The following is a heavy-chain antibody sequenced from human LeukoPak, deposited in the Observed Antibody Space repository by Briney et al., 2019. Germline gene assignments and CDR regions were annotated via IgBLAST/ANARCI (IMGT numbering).Heavy chain of an antibody. CDR1: GYTFTSYG. CDR3: ARGRVDHYYYYRTV. V-gene: IGHV1-8*03. D-gene: IGHD2-15*01. Sequence: ASVKVSCKASGYTFTSYGINWVRQATGQGLEWMGWMNPNSGNTGYAQKFQGRVTITRNTSISTAYMELSSLRSEDTAVYYCARGRVDHYYYYRTVWGKGTTVTVSS. CDR2: MNPNSGNT. J-gene: IGHJ6*03.